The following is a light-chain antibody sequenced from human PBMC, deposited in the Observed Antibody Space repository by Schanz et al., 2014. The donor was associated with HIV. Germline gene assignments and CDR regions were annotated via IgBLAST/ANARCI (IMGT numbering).Light chain of an antibody. J-gene: IGLJ1*01. Sequence: QSALTQPPSASGSPGQSVTISCTGTRSDIGKYDFVSWYQQHPGKAPRLIIHEVTKRPSGVPDRFSGSKSGNTASLTISGLQAEDEADYYCCSYAGRYTFYVFGTGTKLTVL. CDR1: RSDIGKYDF. CDR2: EVT. CDR3: CSYAGRYTFYV. V-gene: IGLV2-8*01.